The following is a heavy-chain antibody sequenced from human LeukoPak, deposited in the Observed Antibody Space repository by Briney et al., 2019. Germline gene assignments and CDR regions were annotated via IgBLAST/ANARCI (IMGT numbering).Heavy chain of an antibody. V-gene: IGHV1-46*01. J-gene: IGHJ3*02. CDR1: GYSFTSHY. CDR2: INPSGSST. Sequence: ASVKVSCKASGYSFTSHYMHWVRQAPGQGLEWLGLINPSGSSTLYAQKFQGRVTMTRDMSTTTDYMELSSLRSEDTAVYYCASITGYYGSGSYFDAFDIWGQGTMVTVSS. CDR3: ASITGYYGSGSYFDAFDI. D-gene: IGHD3-10*01.